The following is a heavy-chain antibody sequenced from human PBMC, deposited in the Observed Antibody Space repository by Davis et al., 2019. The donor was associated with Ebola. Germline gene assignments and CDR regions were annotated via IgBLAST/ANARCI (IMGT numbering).Heavy chain of an antibody. Sequence: ASVKVSCKASGYTFTSYYMHWVRQAPGQGLEWMGIINPSGGSTSYAQKFQGRVTITADESTSTAYMELSSLRSEDTAVYYCARDDPRKGYCSSTSCYRPADYWGQGTLVTVSS. CDR1: GYTFTSYY. J-gene: IGHJ4*02. D-gene: IGHD2-2*02. CDR3: ARDDPRKGYCSSTSCYRPADY. CDR2: INPSGGST. V-gene: IGHV1-46*01.